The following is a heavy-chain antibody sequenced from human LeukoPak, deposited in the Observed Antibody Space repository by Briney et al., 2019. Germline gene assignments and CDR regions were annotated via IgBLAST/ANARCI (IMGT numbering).Heavy chain of an antibody. J-gene: IGHJ3*02. D-gene: IGHD1-26*01. CDR2: LSGDGGNI. V-gene: IGHV3-48*03. CDR1: GFNLRSYE. CDR3: ARLPLTRAFDI. Sequence: GGSLRLSCAASGFNLRSYEMSWVRHSPGKGLECVSYLSGDGGNIYYADSVRGRFTISRDIARNTLYLQMNSLRAEDTGVYYRARLPLTRAFDIYGQGTMVTVSS.